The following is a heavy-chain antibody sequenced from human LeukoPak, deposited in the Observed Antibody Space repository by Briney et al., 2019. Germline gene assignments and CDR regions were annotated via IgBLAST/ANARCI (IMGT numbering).Heavy chain of an antibody. CDR1: GGSISSYY. V-gene: IGHV4-59*01. D-gene: IGHD2-15*01. CDR2: IYYSGST. CDR3: ARSAVVVFRGFDP. Sequence: SETLSLTCTASGGSISSYYWSWIRQPPGKGLEWIGYIYYSGSTNYNPSLKSRVTISVDTSKNQFSLKLSSVTAADTAVYYCARSAVVVFRGFDPWGQGTLVTVSS. J-gene: IGHJ5*02.